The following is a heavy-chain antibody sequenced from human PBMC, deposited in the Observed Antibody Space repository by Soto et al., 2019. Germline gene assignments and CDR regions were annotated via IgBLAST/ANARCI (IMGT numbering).Heavy chain of an antibody. D-gene: IGHD3-10*01. CDR2: ISSDGSNK. Sequence: QVQLVESGGGVVQTGRSLRLSCAASGFTFSNYGMHWVRQAPGKGLEWVAVISSDGSNKYYADSVEGRFTISRDNSENTLFLQMNNLRTEDTAVYYCARDWVWFGAHPIDYWGQGTLVTVSS. CDR1: GFTFSNYG. CDR3: ARDWVWFGAHPIDY. V-gene: IGHV3-30*03. J-gene: IGHJ4*02.